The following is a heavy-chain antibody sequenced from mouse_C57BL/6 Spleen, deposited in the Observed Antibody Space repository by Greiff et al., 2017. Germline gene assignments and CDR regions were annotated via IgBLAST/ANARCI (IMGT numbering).Heavy chain of an antibody. CDR1: GYSITSGYY. Sequence: EVQLQESGPGLVKPSPSLSLTCSVTGYSITSGYYWNWIRQFPGNKLEWMGYISYDGSNNYNPSLKNRISITRDTSKNQYFLQLNSVTTEDTATYYCASGPCAWFAYWGQGTLVTVSA. J-gene: IGHJ3*01. V-gene: IGHV3-6*01. CDR3: ASGPCAWFAY. CDR2: ISYDGSN.